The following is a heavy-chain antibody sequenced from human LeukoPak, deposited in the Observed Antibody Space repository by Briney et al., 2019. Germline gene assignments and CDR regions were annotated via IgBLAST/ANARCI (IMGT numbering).Heavy chain of an antibody. Sequence: ASVKVSCKASGYTFTGYHMHWVRQAPGQGLEWMGRINPNSGDTNYAQKFQGRVTMTRDTSISTAYMELRSLRSDDTAVYYCSREFPFCGADCFSGVFDIWGQGTMVTVS. V-gene: IGHV1-2*06. CDR1: GYTFTGYH. CDR3: SREFPFCGADCFSGVFDI. CDR2: INPNSGDT. D-gene: IGHD2-21*02. J-gene: IGHJ3*02.